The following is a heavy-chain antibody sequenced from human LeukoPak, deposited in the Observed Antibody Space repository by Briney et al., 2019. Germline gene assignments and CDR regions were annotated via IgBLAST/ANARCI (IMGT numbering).Heavy chain of an antibody. D-gene: IGHD3-22*01. V-gene: IGHV4-34*01. CDR1: GGSFSGYY. J-gene: IGHJ4*02. CDR3: ARPGLQTYYYDSSGYYYVD. Sequence: PSETPSLTCAVYGGSFSGYYWSWIRQPPGKGLEWIGEINHSGSTNYNPSLKSRVTISVDTSKNQFSLKLSSVTAADTAVYYCARPGLQTYYYDSSGYYYVDWGQGTLVTVSS. CDR2: INHSGST.